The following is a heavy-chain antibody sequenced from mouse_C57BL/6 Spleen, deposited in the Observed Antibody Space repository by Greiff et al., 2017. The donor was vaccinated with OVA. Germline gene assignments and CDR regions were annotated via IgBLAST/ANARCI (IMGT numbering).Heavy chain of an antibody. V-gene: IGHV5-9*01. J-gene: IGHJ1*03. CDR3: ARHTTVVRGNFDV. D-gene: IGHD1-1*01. CDR1: GFTFSSYT. Sequence: VQLKESGGGLVKPGGSLKLSCAASGFTFSSYTMSWVRQTPEKRLEWVATISGGGGNTYYPDSVKGRFTISRDNAKNTLYLQMSSLRSEDTALYYCARHTTVVRGNFDVWGTGTTVTVSS. CDR2: ISGGGGNT.